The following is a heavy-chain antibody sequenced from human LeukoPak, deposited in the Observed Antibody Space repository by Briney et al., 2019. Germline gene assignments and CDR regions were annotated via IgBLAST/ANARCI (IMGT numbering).Heavy chain of an antibody. V-gene: IGHV3-21*01. Sequence: GGSLRLSCAASGFTFSSYSMNWVRQAPGKGLEWVSSISSSSSYIYYADSVKGRFTISRDNAKNSLHLQMNSLRAEDTAVYYCATQRRIYGSGSYLGYWGQGTLVTVSS. CDR2: ISSSSSYI. CDR3: ATQRRIYGSGSYLGY. J-gene: IGHJ4*02. D-gene: IGHD3-10*01. CDR1: GFTFSSYS.